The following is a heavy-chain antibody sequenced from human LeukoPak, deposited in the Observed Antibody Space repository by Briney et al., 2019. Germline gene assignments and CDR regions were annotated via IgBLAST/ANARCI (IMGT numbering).Heavy chain of an antibody. CDR2: IYYSGST. Sequence: PSETLSLTCTVSGGSISRYYWSWIRQPPGKGLEWIGYIYYSGSTNYNPSLKSRVTISVDTSKNQFSLKLSSVTAADTAVYYCARLSGGYAMLFDYWGQGTLVTVSS. CDR3: ARLSGGYAMLFDY. CDR1: GGSISRYY. D-gene: IGHD2-15*01. J-gene: IGHJ4*02. V-gene: IGHV4-59*01.